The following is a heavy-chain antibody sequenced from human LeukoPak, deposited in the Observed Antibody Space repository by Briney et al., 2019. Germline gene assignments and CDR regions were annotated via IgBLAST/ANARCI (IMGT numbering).Heavy chain of an antibody. CDR3: ARVLIVGVVIDCFDY. CDR1: GFTFSDYY. D-gene: IGHD3-3*02. Sequence: GGSLRLSCAASGFTFSDYYMSWIRQAPGKGLEWVSYISSSSSTIYYADSVKGRFTISRDNAENSLYLQMNSLRAEDTAEYYCARVLIVGVVIDCFDYWGQGTLVTVSS. J-gene: IGHJ4*02. CDR2: ISSSSSTI. V-gene: IGHV3-11*01.